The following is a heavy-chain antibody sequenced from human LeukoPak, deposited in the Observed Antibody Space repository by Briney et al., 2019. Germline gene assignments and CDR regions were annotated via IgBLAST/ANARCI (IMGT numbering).Heavy chain of an antibody. CDR3: ARGYSSSWYGDDAFDI. V-gene: IGHV1-2*04. D-gene: IGHD6-13*01. CDR2: INPNSGGT. J-gene: IGHJ3*02. Sequence: PWASVKVSCKASGYTFTGYYMHWVRQAPGQGLEWMGWINPNSGGTNYAQKFRGWVTMTRDTSISTAYMELSRLRSDDTAVYYCARGYSSSWYGDDAFDIWGQGTMVTVSS. CDR1: GYTFTGYY.